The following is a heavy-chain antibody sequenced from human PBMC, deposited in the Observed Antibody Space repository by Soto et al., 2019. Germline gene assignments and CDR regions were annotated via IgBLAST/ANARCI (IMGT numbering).Heavy chain of an antibody. CDR2: INHSGST. J-gene: IGHJ6*02. Sequence: SETLSLTCAVYGGSFSGYYWSWIRQPPGKGLEWIGEINHSGSTNYNPSLKSRVTISVDTSKNQFSLELSSVTAADTAVYYCARSSVSSLHYYYGMDVWGQGTTVTVSS. D-gene: IGHD2-15*01. CDR1: GGSFSGYY. V-gene: IGHV4-34*01. CDR3: ARSSVSSLHYYYGMDV.